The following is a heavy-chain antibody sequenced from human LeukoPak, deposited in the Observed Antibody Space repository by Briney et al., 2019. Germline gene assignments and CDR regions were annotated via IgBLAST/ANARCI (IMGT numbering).Heavy chain of an antibody. D-gene: IGHD3-3*01. CDR3: ARVGGGGDFWSGYYTRYYYYYMDV. CDR2: INHSGST. Sequence: SETLSLTCAVYGGSFSGYYWSWIRQPPGKGREWMGGINHSGSTNSNPSLKSLVTISVDTSKHQFSLKLSSVTAADTAVYYCARVGGGGDFWSGYYTRYYYYYMDVWGKGTKVTVSS. V-gene: IGHV4-34*01. J-gene: IGHJ6*03. CDR1: GGSFSGYY.